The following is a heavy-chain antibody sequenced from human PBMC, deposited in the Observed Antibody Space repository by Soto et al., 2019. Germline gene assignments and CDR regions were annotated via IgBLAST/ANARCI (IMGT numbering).Heavy chain of an antibody. Sequence: SETLSLTCTVSGASITSLYYYWGWIRQPPGKGLEWIGSSYHSGSTYYAPSLMSRVAMSVDTSKNQFSLKLNSVTAADTAVYYCARRGWGSSSFFDYWGQGTLVTVTS. CDR2: SYHSGST. D-gene: IGHD6-6*01. J-gene: IGHJ4*02. CDR1: GASITSLYYY. V-gene: IGHV4-39*01. CDR3: ARRGWGSSSFFDY.